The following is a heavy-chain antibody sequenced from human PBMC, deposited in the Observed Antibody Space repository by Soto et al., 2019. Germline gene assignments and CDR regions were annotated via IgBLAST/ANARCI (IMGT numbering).Heavy chain of an antibody. CDR1: GFTFSSYN. CDR2: ISSSSNTI. CDR3: ARGPGYYYYYMDF. V-gene: IGHV3-48*01. Sequence: GGSLRLSCAASGFTFSSYNMNWVRQAPGKGLEWVSYISSSSNTIYYADSVKGRFTISRDNGKNSLSLQMNSLRAEDTAVYYCARGPGYYYYYMDFWGKGTTVTVSS. J-gene: IGHJ6*03.